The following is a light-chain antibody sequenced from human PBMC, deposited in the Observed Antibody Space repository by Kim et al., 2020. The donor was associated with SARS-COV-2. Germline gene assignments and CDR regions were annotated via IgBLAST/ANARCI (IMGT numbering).Light chain of an antibody. V-gene: IGLV2-14*03. CDR2: DVS. Sequence: QSALTQPASVSGSPGQSITISCTGTSSDVGRYNYVSWYQQHPGKAPKLMIYDVSKRPSGVSNRFSGSKSGNTASLTISGLQAEDEADYYYSSYTGSSTYVFGTGTKVTVL. CDR3: SSYTGSSTYV. J-gene: IGLJ1*01. CDR1: SSDVGRYNY.